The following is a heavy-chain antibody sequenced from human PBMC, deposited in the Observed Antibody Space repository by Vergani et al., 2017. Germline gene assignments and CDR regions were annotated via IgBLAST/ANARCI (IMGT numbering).Heavy chain of an antibody. D-gene: IGHD1-26*01. CDR1: GGSISRYY. CDR3: ARQWELSWFDP. Sequence: QVQLQESGPGLVKPSQTLSLTCTVSGGSISRYYWSWIRQPPGKGLEWIGYIYYTGSTNYNPSLKSRVTISVDTSKNQFSLKLSSVTAADTAVYYCARQWELSWFDPWGQGTLVTVSS. J-gene: IGHJ5*02. V-gene: IGHV4-59*01. CDR2: IYYTGST.